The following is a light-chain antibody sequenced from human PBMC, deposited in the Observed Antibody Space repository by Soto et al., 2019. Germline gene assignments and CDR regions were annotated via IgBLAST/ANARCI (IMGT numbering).Light chain of an antibody. V-gene: IGKV1-5*03. CDR2: KAS. Sequence: DIQMTQSPSSFSASVGDRVTITCRQSQGLXSWVAWFQAEPGEAPNLLXHKASHLESGVPSRLSGSGSGTEFTLTISSLQPGDFATYYCQHYNTYTWTFGQGTKVDIK. J-gene: IGKJ1*01. CDR3: QHYNTYTWT. CDR1: QGLXSW.